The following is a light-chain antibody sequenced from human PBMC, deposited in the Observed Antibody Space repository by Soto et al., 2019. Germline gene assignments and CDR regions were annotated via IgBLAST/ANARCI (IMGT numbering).Light chain of an antibody. V-gene: IGLV2-18*02. Sequence: ALTQPPSVSGSPGQSVTISCTGTSSDVGYYNSVSWYQQPPGTVPKLMIFEVSNRPSGVPDRFSGSKSGNTASLTISGLQAEDEADYYCSSYTTSNTYVFGTGTKLTVL. CDR3: SSYTTSNTYV. CDR2: EVS. CDR1: SSDVGYYNS. J-gene: IGLJ1*01.